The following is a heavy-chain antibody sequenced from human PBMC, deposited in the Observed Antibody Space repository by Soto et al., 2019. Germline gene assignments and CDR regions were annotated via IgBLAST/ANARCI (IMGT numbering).Heavy chain of an antibody. CDR3: ARGAPYYYDSSGYPFDI. D-gene: IGHD3-22*01. Sequence: ASVKVSCKASGYTFTSYDINWVRQATGQGLEWMGWMNPNSGNTGYAQKFQGRVTMTRNTSISTAYMELSSLRSEDTAVYYCARGAPYYYDSSGYPFDIWGQGTMVT. J-gene: IGHJ3*02. CDR2: MNPNSGNT. CDR1: GYTFTSYD. V-gene: IGHV1-8*01.